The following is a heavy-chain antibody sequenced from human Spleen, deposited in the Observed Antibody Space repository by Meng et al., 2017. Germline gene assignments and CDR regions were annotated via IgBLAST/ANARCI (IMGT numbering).Heavy chain of an antibody. CDR2: IYDSGNT. Sequence: QVELQESGPGLVKPSGTLSLTCAVSGGFIVSTNWWSWVRQTPGKGLEWIGEIYDSGNTNYNPSLKSRVTISVDKPKNQFSLKLSSVTAADTAVYYCARVRYTRWDYYFDSWGQGTLVTVSS. J-gene: IGHJ4*02. D-gene: IGHD1-26*01. V-gene: IGHV4-4*02. CDR1: GGFIVSTNW. CDR3: ARVRYTRWDYYFDS.